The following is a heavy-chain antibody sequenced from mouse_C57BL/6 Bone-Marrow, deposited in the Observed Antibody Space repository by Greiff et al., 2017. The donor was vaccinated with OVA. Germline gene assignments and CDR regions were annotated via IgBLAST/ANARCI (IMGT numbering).Heavy chain of an antibody. CDR2: IDPEDGET. Sequence: VHVKQSGAELVKPGASVKLSCTASGFNIKDYYMHWVKQRTEQGLEWIGRIDPEDGETKYAPKFQGKAPISADTSSNTAYLPLSSLTSGDTAVYYCARGVLRDYYAMGFWGQRTSVTVSS. CDR1: GFNIKDYY. D-gene: IGHD1-1*01. J-gene: IGHJ4*01. CDR3: ARGVLRDYYAMGF. V-gene: IGHV14-2*01.